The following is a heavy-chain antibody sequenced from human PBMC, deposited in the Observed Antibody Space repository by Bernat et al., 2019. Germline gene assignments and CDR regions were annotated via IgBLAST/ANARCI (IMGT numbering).Heavy chain of an antibody. J-gene: IGHJ4*02. D-gene: IGHD5-24*01. CDR1: GFTFSNAW. Sequence: EVQLVESGGGLVKPGGSLRLSCAASGFTFSNAWMSWVRQAPGKGLEWVGRIKSKTDGGTTDYAAPVKGRFTISRDDSKNTLYLQMNSLRAEDTAVYYCARDFLRERWLHRLDYWGQGTLVTVSS. V-gene: IGHV3-15*01. CDR3: ARDFLRERWLHRLDY. CDR2: IKSKTDGGTT.